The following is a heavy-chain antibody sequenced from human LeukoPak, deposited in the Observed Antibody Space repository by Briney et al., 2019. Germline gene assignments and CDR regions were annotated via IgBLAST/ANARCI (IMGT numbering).Heavy chain of an antibody. D-gene: IGHD2-2*01. J-gene: IGHJ6*04. CDR3: ARDSKGVVPAAMDPPGMDV. V-gene: IGHV3-23*01. CDR1: GFTFSSYA. CDR2: ISGSGGST. Sequence: GGSLRLSCAASGFTFSSYAMSWVRQAPGKGLEWVSAISGSGGSTYYADSVKGRFTISRDNSKNTLYLQMNSLRAEDTAVYYCARDSKGVVPAAMDPPGMDVWGKGTTVTVSS.